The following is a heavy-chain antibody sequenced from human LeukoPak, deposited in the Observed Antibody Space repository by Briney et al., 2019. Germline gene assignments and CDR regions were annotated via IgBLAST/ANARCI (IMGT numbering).Heavy chain of an antibody. CDR1: GYSISSGYY. Sequence: SETLSLTCTVSGYSISSGYYWGWIRQPAGKGLEWIGRIYTSGSTNYNPSLKSRVTISVDTSKNQFSLKLSSVTAADTAVYYCAVKQLRLGSYFDYWGQGTLVTVSS. CDR2: IYTSGST. J-gene: IGHJ4*02. CDR3: AVKQLRLGSYFDY. V-gene: IGHV4-61*02. D-gene: IGHD3-16*01.